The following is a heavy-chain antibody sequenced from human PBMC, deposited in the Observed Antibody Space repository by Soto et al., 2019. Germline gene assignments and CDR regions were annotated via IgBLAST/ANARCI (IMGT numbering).Heavy chain of an antibody. Sequence: GESLKISCKGSGYSFSTYSICWVRQMPVKGLEWMGNIHSGDSNARYSPSFQGQVTISVDRSISTAYLQWSSLKASDTALYYCATCSSSHWFDYWGQGTLVAVSS. CDR3: ATCSSSHWFDY. V-gene: IGHV5-51*01. CDR2: IHSGDSNA. CDR1: GYSFSTYS. D-gene: IGHD2-2*01. J-gene: IGHJ4*02.